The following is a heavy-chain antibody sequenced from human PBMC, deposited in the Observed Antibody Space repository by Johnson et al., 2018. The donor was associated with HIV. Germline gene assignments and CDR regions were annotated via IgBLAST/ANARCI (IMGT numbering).Heavy chain of an antibody. CDR3: TTADIVGTFDI. V-gene: IGHV3-15*01. J-gene: IGHJ3*02. CDR1: GFTNNNAW. D-gene: IGHD2-15*01. Sequence: EVQLVESGGGFVKPGGSLRLSCAASGFTNNNAWMNWVRQAPGNGLEWVGRIKSKSDGGTADYAAPVKGRFTISRDDSEKILYLQMSSLKTEDTAVYYCTTADIVGTFDIWGQGTMVTVS. CDR2: IKSKSDGGTA.